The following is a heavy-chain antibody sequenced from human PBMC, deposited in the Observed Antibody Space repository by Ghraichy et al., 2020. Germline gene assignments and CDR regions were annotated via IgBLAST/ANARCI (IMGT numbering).Heavy chain of an antibody. Sequence: KVSCKGSGYSFTSYWIAWVRQMPGKGVEWMGIIYPGDSDTRYGPSFQGQVTISVDKSISTAYLQWSSLKASDTAMYYCARQSSGGWYGMDVWGQGTTVTVSS. CDR3: ARQSSGGWYGMDV. V-gene: IGHV5-51*01. J-gene: IGHJ6*02. CDR1: GYSFTSYW. CDR2: IYPGDSDT. D-gene: IGHD2-15*01.